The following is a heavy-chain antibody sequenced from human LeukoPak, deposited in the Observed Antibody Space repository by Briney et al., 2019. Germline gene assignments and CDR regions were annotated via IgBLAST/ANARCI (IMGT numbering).Heavy chain of an antibody. Sequence: PGGSLRLSCAASGFTFSSYWMSWVRQAPGKGLEWVANIKQDGSEKYYVDSVKGRFTISRDNAKNSLYLQMNSLRAEDTAVYYCARVDPYYYDSSGYYYSLDYWGQGTLVTVSS. D-gene: IGHD3-22*01. V-gene: IGHV3-7*01. J-gene: IGHJ4*02. CDR1: GFTFSSYW. CDR2: IKQDGSEK. CDR3: ARVDPYYYDSSGYYYSLDY.